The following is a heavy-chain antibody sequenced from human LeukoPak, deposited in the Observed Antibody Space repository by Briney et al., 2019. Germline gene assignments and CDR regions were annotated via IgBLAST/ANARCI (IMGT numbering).Heavy chain of an antibody. V-gene: IGHV1-46*01. D-gene: IGHD4-17*01. J-gene: IGHJ6*03. CDR3: AKDGDYGDYWHYNYMDV. CDR1: GYTFTSYY. CDR2: INPSGGST. Sequence: GASVKVSCKASGYTFTSYYMHWVRQAPGQGLEWMGIINPSGGSTSYAQKFQGRVTMTRDMSTSTVYMELSSLRSENTAVYYCAKDGDYGDYWHYNYMDVWGKGTTVTISS.